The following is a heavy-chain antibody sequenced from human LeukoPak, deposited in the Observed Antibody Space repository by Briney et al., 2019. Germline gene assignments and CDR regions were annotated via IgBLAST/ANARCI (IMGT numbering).Heavy chain of an antibody. D-gene: IGHD6-13*01. V-gene: IGHV3-23*01. CDR1: GFSLSSYA. Sequence: QPGGSLRLSCAASGFSLSSYAMSWVRQAPGKGLEWVSAISSTDAGTYHADSVRGRFTISRDNAKNSLYLQMNSLRAEDTAIYYCASEGSSWYTLGYWGQGTLVTVSS. CDR3: ASEGSSWYTLGY. J-gene: IGHJ4*02. CDR2: ISSTDAGT.